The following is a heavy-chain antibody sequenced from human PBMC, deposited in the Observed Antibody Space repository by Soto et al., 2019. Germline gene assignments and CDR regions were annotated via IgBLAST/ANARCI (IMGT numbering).Heavy chain of an antibody. J-gene: IGHJ5*02. V-gene: IGHV4-34*01. CDR1: GGSFSGYY. Sequence: SETLSLTCAVYGGSFSGYYWSWIRQPPGKGLEWIGEINHSGSTNYNPSLKSRVTISVDTSKNQFSLKLSSVTAADTAVYYCARGRITIMTPQRGAFDPWGQGTLVTVSS. D-gene: IGHD2-2*01. CDR3: ARGRITIMTPQRGAFDP. CDR2: INHSGST.